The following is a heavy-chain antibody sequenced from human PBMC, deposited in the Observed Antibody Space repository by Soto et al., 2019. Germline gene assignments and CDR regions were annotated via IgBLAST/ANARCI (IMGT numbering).Heavy chain of an antibody. Sequence: WGSLRLSCASSGFICSSYDMSWVRQAPGKGLEWVSTILVGGSTHYPDSVKGRFTISRDNSKNTVFLQMDSLTAGDTAVYYCAKATATGGGAFDICGQGTLVTVSS. D-gene: IGHD2-8*02. CDR1: GFICSSYD. V-gene: IGHV3-23*01. J-gene: IGHJ3*02. CDR2: ILVGGST. CDR3: AKATATGGGAFDI.